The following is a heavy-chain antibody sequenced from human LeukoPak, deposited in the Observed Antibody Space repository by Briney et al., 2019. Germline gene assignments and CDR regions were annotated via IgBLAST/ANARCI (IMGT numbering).Heavy chain of an antibody. J-gene: IGHJ4*02. D-gene: IGHD2-2*01. V-gene: IGHV1-2*06. Sequence: ASVKVSCKTSGYTFTGYYIHWVRQAPGQGLEWLGRIDPNSGGTSYAHNFQGRVTMTRDTSISTAYMDLSSLTSDDTAVYYCARDSRVSGDYWGQGPLVTVSS. CDR2: IDPNSGGT. CDR1: GYTFTGYY. CDR3: ARDSRVSGDY.